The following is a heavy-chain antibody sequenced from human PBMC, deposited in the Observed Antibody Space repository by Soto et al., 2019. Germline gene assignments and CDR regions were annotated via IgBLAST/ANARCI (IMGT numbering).Heavy chain of an antibody. Sequence: SCKASGFTFTTSAMQWVRQARGQRVEWVSGISGSGTDTYYADAVKGRVTISRDNAKNTLYLQMNGLRAEDTAIYYCAKDLLSSYYYGMDAWGQGTTVTVS. V-gene: IGHV3-23*01. CDR2: ISGSGTDT. CDR1: GFTFTTSA. J-gene: IGHJ6*02. D-gene: IGHD3-10*01. CDR3: AKDLLSSYYYGMDA.